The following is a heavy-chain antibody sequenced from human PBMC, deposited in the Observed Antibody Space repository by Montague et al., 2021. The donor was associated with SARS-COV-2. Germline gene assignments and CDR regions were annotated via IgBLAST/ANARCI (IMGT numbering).Heavy chain of an antibody. V-gene: IGHV3-11*05. CDR2: ISSNSRYT. D-gene: IGHD3-16*01. CDR3: ARVLITFNWEGRTPRIFYYYGMDV. CDR1: GFSFSDYY. Sequence: SLRLSCAASGFSFSDYYMTWIRQAPGKGLEWISYISSNSRYTNYSDSVKGLFSISRDNAKNSLSLQMNSLRADDTAVYYCARVLITFNWEGRTPRIFYYYGMDVWGQGTTVTVSS. J-gene: IGHJ6*02.